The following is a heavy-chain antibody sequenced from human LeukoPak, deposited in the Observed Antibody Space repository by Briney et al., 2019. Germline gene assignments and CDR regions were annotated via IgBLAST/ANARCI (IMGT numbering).Heavy chain of an antibody. CDR1: GGSFSGYY. CDR3: ARGPWRGYYFGLAAFDI. V-gene: IGHV4-34*01. Sequence: SETLSLTCAVYGGSFSGYYWSWIRQPPGKGLEWIGEINHSGSTNYNPSLKSRVTISVDTSKNQFSLKLSSVTAADTAVYYCARGPWRGYYFGLAAFDIWGQGTMVTVSP. J-gene: IGHJ3*02. CDR2: INHSGST. D-gene: IGHD3-3*01.